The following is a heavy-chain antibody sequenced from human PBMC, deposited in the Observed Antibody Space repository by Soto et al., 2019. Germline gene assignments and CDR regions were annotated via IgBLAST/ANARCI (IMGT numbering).Heavy chain of an antibody. Sequence: QVQLVESGGGVVQPGKSLRVSCAASGFTFSSYGMHWVRQAPGKGLEWVALIWYDGSNKYYADSVKGRFTISRDNSKNTVYLQMNSLRAEDTAVYYCARVPTVTTPGYWGQGTLVTFSS. J-gene: IGHJ4*02. V-gene: IGHV3-33*01. CDR2: IWYDGSNK. CDR1: GFTFSSYG. D-gene: IGHD4-17*01. CDR3: ARVPTVTTPGY.